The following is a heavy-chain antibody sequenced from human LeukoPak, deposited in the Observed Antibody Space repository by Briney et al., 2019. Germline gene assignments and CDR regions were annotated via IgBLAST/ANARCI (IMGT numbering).Heavy chain of an antibody. CDR1: GFTFSSYA. CDR3: AKDGYSSSGGQAFDI. CDR2: ISGSGGST. Sequence: GGSLRLSCAASGFTFSSYAMHWVRQAPGKGLEWVSAISGSGGSTYYADSVKGRFTISRDNSKNTLYLQMNSLRAEDTAVYYCAKDGYSSSGGQAFDIWGQGTMVTVSS. V-gene: IGHV3-23*01. D-gene: IGHD6-6*01. J-gene: IGHJ3*02.